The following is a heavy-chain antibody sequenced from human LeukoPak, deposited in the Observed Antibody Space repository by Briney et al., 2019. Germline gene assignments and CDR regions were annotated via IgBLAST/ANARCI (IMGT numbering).Heavy chain of an antibody. Sequence: GGSLRLSCAVSGFTFSNYGMHWVRQAPGKGLEWVAVISYDGSTEYYVDSVKGRFTISRDNSKNTLYLQMNSLRAEDTAVYYCAKSHLLWFGEAFDYWGQGTLVTVSS. J-gene: IGHJ4*02. CDR1: GFTFSNYG. D-gene: IGHD3-10*01. CDR2: ISYDGSTE. CDR3: AKSHLLWFGEAFDY. V-gene: IGHV3-30*18.